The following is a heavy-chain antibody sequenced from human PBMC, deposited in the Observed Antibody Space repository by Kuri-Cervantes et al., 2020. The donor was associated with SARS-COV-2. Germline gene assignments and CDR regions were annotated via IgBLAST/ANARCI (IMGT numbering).Heavy chain of an antibody. J-gene: IGHJ4*02. Sequence: SETLSLTCTVSGGSISSYYCSWIRQPPGKGLEWIGYIYYSGSTNYNPPLKSRVTISVDTSKNQFSLKLSHVTTADTAVYYCARERGSGTDYWGQGTLVTVSS. D-gene: IGHD1-1*01. V-gene: IGHV4-59*12. CDR1: GGSISSYY. CDR3: ARERGSGTDY. CDR2: IYYSGST.